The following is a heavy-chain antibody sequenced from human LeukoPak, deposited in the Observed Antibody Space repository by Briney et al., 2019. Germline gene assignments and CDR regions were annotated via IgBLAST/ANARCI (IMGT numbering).Heavy chain of an antibody. J-gene: IGHJ3*02. Sequence: GGSLRLSCAASGFTFSSYSVNWVRQAPGKGLEWVSYISSSSSTIYYADSVKGRFTIPRDNAKNSLYLQMNSLRAEDTATYYCAKLRIAFGGLIRDAFDIRGQGTMVSVSS. CDR2: ISSSSSTI. V-gene: IGHV3-48*01. CDR3: AKLRIAFGGLIRDAFDI. CDR1: GFTFSSYS. D-gene: IGHD3-16*01.